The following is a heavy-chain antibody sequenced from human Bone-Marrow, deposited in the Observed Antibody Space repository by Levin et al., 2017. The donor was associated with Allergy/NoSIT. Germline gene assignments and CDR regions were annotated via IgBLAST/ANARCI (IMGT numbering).Heavy chain of an antibody. CDR3: ARGLGRQQLVSPLGY. J-gene: IGHJ4*02. D-gene: IGHD6-13*01. CDR1: GFTFSAYW. CDR2: IKQDGSEK. Sequence: GGSLRLSCAASGFTFSAYWMSWVRQAPGKGLEWVANIKQDGSEKYYVDSVKGRFTISRDNAKNSLYLQQNSLRADDTAVYYGARGLGRQQLVSPLGYWGQGTLVTVSS. V-gene: IGHV3-7*04.